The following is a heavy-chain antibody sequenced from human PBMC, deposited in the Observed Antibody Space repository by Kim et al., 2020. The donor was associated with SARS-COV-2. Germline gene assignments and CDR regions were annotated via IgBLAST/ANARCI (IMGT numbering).Heavy chain of an antibody. V-gene: IGHV1-2*02. CDR2: INPNSGGT. Sequence: ASVKVSCKASGYTFTGYYMHWVRQAPGQGLEWMGWINPNSGGTNYAQKFQGRVTMTRDTSISTAYMELSRLRSDDTAVYYCARDHLWRQCPDYWGQGTLVTVSS. CDR1: GYTFTGYY. D-gene: IGHD3-10*01. J-gene: IGHJ4*02. CDR3: ARDHLWRQCPDY.